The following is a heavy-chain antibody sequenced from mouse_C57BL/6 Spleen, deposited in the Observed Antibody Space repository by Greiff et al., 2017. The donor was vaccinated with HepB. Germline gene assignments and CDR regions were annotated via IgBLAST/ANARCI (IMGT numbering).Heavy chain of an antibody. CDR3: ARGSNLDV. Sequence: QVQLKESGPELVKPGASVKISCKASGYAFSSSWMNWVKQRPGKGLEWIGRIYPGDGDTNYNGKFKGKATLTADKSSSTAYMQLSSLTSEDSAVYFCARGSNLDVWGTGTTVTVSS. CDR1: GYAFSSSW. D-gene: IGHD2-5*01. V-gene: IGHV1-82*01. J-gene: IGHJ1*03. CDR2: IYPGDGDT.